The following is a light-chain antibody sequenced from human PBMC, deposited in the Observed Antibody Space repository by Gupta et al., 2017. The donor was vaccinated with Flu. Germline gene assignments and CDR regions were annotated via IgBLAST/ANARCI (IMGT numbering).Light chain of an antibody. CDR1: RSNIGAGYD. CDR3: QSYDSSLSGLVV. V-gene: IGLV1-40*01. Sequence: QSVLTPPPSVSGAPGQRGTISCTGSRSNIGAGYDVPWYQQLPGTAPKLLIYGNSNRPSGVPDRFSGSKSGTSASLAITGLQAEDEADYYCQSYDSSLSGLVVFGGGTKLTVL. J-gene: IGLJ2*01. CDR2: GNS.